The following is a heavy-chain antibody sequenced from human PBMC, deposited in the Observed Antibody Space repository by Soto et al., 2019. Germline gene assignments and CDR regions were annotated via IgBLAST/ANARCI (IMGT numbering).Heavy chain of an antibody. V-gene: IGHV1-2*02. D-gene: IGHD3-16*01. J-gene: IGHJ4*02. CDR3: ARTDYLFSTLTYYFDY. CDR2: INPNGGAT. Sequence: GASVKVSCKASGYTFTDYYIHWVRQAPGQGLEWMGWINPNGGATLYAQKFRGRVTMTRDTSITTVYMELSRLTSDDTAMYYCARTDYLFSTLTYYFDYWGQGTLVTVSS. CDR1: GYTFTDYY.